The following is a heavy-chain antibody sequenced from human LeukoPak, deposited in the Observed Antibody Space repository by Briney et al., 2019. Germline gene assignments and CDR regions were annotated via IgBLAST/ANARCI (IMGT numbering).Heavy chain of an antibody. CDR1: GFTVTTKS. Sequence: PGGSLRLSCAASGFTVTTKSMAWVRQAPGRGLEWVSVFYSPGSTYYADSVHGRFTISRDNAKNSLYLQMNSLRAEDTAVYYCARDQYYYGSGRTDYWGQGTLVTVSS. D-gene: IGHD3-10*01. CDR3: ARDQYYYGSGRTDY. J-gene: IGHJ4*02. CDR2: FYSPGST. V-gene: IGHV3-66*01.